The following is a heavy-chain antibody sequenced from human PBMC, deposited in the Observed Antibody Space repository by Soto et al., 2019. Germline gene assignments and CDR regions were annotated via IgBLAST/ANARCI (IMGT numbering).Heavy chain of an antibody. Sequence: VKVSCKASGYSFTSYGISWVRQAPGQGLEWMGWISAYNGNTKYAQKLQGRVTMTTDTSTSTAYMELRSLRSDDTAVYYCARDGKGAAYTNGPYYFDYWGQGALVTVSS. CDR2: ISAYNGNT. V-gene: IGHV1-18*01. CDR3: ARDGKGAAYTNGPYYFDY. D-gene: IGHD2-8*01. CDR1: GYSFTSYG. J-gene: IGHJ4*02.